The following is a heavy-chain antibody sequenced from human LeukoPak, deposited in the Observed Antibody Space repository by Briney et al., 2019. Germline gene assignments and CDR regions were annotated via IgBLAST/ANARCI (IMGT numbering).Heavy chain of an antibody. J-gene: IGHJ4*02. D-gene: IGHD4-17*01. Sequence: PGESLRLSCAASGFTFSNFAVSWVRQAPGKGLEWVSYISGSGSLIYYTDSVKCRFTISRDNAKNSLYLQMNSLRAEDTAVYYCARGTYGDSFWGQGTLVTVSS. CDR2: ISGSGSLI. V-gene: IGHV3-48*03. CDR1: GFTFSNFA. CDR3: ARGTYGDSF.